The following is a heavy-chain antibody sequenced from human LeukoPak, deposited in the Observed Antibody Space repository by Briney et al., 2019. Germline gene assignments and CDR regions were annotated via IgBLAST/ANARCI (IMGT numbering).Heavy chain of an antibody. D-gene: IGHD1-7*01. J-gene: IGHJ4*02. CDR3: ARDSVSYNWNYQDY. Sequence: KTGGSLRLSCAASGFTFGSYSMNWVRQAPGKGLEWVSSIGSSSGYIYYADSVKGRFTISRDNAKNSLYLQMNSLRAEDTAVYYCARDSVSYNWNYQDYWGQGTLVTVSS. V-gene: IGHV3-21*01. CDR1: GFTFGSYS. CDR2: IGSSSGYI.